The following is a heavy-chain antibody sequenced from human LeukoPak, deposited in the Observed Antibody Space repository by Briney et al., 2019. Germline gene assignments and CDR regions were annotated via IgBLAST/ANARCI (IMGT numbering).Heavy chain of an antibody. D-gene: IGHD6-19*01. CDR3: ARGDSSGWYFSC. V-gene: IGHV4-4*07. CDR1: GRSISSYY. CDR2: IHTSGSI. Sequence: SETLSLTCTVSGRSISSYYWSWIRQPAVKGLEWIGRIHTSGSINYNPSLKSRVTMSVDTSKNQFSLKLSSVTAAGTAVYYCARGDSSGWYFSCWGQGTLVTVSS. J-gene: IGHJ4*02.